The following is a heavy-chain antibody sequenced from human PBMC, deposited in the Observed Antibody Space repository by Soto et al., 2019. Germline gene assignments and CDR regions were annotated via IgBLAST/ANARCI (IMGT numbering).Heavy chain of an antibody. J-gene: IGHJ4*02. D-gene: IGHD1-26*01. V-gene: IGHV3-7*04. CDR3: AGGVGDAI. CDR2: TNQDGSEK. Sequence: EDQLVESGGGLVQPGGSLRLTCAVSGFSFRSDWMNWVRQAPGKGLEWVAHTNQDGSEKYYLDSVKGRFTIFRDNAKNSLYLPMNRLRAGDTAVYYCAGGVGDAIWGQGTLVTVSS. CDR1: GFSFRSDW.